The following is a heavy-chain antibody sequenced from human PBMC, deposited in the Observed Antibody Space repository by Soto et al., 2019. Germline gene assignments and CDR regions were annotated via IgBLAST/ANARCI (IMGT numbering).Heavy chain of an antibody. Sequence: WGSLRLSCAASGFAFISNWILFFRRVPVRGLVWVSRINADGSETNYEDSVEGRFTVSRDNPKNTLYLQMNSLRAEDTAVYYCARDGEGFWGQGTLVTVSS. J-gene: IGHJ4*02. D-gene: IGHD2-21*01. CDR3: ARDGEGF. CDR2: INADGSET. CDR1: GFAFISNW. V-gene: IGHV3-74*01.